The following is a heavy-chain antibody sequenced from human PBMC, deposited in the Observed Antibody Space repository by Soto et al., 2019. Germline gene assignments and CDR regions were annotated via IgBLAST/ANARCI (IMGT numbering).Heavy chain of an antibody. CDR1: GDSVSSNSAA. V-gene: IGHV6-1*01. CDR2: TYYRSKWYN. Sequence: QTLSLTCAISGDSVSSNSAAWNWIRQSPSRGLEWLGRTYYRSKWYNDYAVSVKSRITINPDTSKNQFSLQLNSVTPEDTAVYYCARSDSISIAARRGMGDLYYYGMDVWGQGTTVTVSS. CDR3: ARSDSISIAARRGMGDLYYYGMDV. J-gene: IGHJ6*02. D-gene: IGHD6-6*01.